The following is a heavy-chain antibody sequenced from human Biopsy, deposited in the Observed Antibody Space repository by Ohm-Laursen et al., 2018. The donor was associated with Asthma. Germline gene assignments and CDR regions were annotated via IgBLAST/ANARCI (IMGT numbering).Heavy chain of an antibody. CDR3: ARVKDGYNFDY. J-gene: IGHJ4*02. Sequence: SQTLSLTCAVSGGSISSGGYSWSWIRQPPGKGLEWTGHIYHSGSTYYNPSLKSRVTISVDRSKNQFSLKLSSVTAADTAVYYCARVKDGYNFDYWGQGTLVTVSS. D-gene: IGHD5-24*01. V-gene: IGHV4-30-2*01. CDR1: GGSISSGGYS. CDR2: IYHSGST.